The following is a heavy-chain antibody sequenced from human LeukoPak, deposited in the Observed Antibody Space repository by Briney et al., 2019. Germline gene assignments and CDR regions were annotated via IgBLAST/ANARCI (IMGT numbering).Heavy chain of an antibody. D-gene: IGHD3-9*01. CDR2: ITSGADYI. J-gene: IGHJ4*02. V-gene: IGHV3-21*01. CDR3: ERGHYDVLAASYKWTPDY. Sequence: PGGSLRLSCAASGFTFNTFNMNWVRQAPGKGLEWVSSITSGADYIYYADSVKGRFTNSRDNAKTSLSLQLNSLRVEDTAVYYCERGHYDVLAASYKWTPDYWGQGTLVTVSS. CDR1: GFTFNTFN.